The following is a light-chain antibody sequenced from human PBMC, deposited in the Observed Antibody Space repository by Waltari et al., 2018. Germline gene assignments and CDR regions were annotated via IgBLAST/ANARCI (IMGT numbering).Light chain of an antibody. J-gene: IGLJ3*02. V-gene: IGLV2-14*01. CDR3: SSYRTTNTWV. CDR2: EVN. Sequence: QSALTQPASVSGSPGQSITISCTGTSSDVGGYNYVSWYQQRPGKAPNLIIYEVNNRPPGVSNRLSGSKSGHTASLTISGLQPEDEADYYCSSYRTTNTWVFGGGTKLTVL. CDR1: SSDVGGYNY.